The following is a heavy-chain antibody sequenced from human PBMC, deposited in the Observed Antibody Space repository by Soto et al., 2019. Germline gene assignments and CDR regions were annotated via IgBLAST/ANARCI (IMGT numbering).Heavy chain of an antibody. V-gene: IGHV1-3*01. Sequence: ASVKVSCKASGYTFTSYAIHWVRQAPGQRLEWMGWINAGNGNTKYSQKFQGRVTITRDTSASTAYMELSSLRSEDTAVYYCATAIADGAFDIWGRGTMVTVSS. D-gene: IGHD2-2*01. CDR1: GYTFTSYA. J-gene: IGHJ3*02. CDR2: INAGNGNT. CDR3: ATAIADGAFDI.